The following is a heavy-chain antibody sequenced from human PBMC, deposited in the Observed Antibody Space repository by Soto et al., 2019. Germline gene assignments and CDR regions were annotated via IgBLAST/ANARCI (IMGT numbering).Heavy chain of an antibody. CDR3: ARDPVTMVRGVAPHFDY. V-gene: IGHV4-31*03. CDR2: IYYSGST. J-gene: IGHJ4*02. CDR1: GGSISSGGYY. D-gene: IGHD3-10*01. Sequence: QVQLQESGPGLVKPSQTLSLTCTVSGGSISSGGYYWSWIRQHPGKGLEWIGYIYYSGSTYYNPSLKSRVTISVDTSKNQCSLKLSSVTAADTAVYYCARDPVTMVRGVAPHFDYWGQGTLVTVSS.